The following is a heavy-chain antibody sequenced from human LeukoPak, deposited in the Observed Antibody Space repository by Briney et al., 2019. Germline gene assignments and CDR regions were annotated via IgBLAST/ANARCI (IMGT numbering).Heavy chain of an antibody. CDR2: IKYDGSEK. CDR3: TRDQT. J-gene: IGHJ5*02. V-gene: IGHV3-7*01. CDR1: GFTFSNYW. Sequence: GGSLRLSCAASGFTFSNYWMSWVRQAPGKGLEWLAHIKYDGSEKYYVASVKGRFTISRDNAKNSLYLQMNSLRAEDTAVYYCTRDQTWGQGTLVTVSS.